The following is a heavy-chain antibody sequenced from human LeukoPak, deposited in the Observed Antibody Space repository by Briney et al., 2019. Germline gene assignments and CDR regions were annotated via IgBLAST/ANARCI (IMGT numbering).Heavy chain of an antibody. CDR3: ARRAKGIVVVPAAHVREGWFDP. CDR1: GGSFSGYY. CDR2: INHSGST. D-gene: IGHD2-2*01. J-gene: IGHJ5*02. Sequence: PSETLSLTCAVYGGSFSGYYWSWIRQPPGKGLEWIGEINHSGSTNYNPSLKSRVTISVDTSKNQFSLKLSSVTAADTAVYYCARRAKGIVVVPAAHVREGWFDPWGQGTLVTVSS. V-gene: IGHV4-34*01.